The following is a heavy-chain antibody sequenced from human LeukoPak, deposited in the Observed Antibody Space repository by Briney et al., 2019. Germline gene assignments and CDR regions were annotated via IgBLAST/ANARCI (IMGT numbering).Heavy chain of an antibody. V-gene: IGHV1-3*01. D-gene: IGHD6-19*01. Sequence: ASVKVSCKASGYTFTNYAMHWVRQAPGQRLEWMGWINADYGDTKCSQQFQGRVTITRDTSASTAHMELTSLRSEDTAVYYCARGIGATSGWYLIDYWGQGALVTVSS. J-gene: IGHJ4*02. CDR3: ARGIGATSGWYLIDY. CDR1: GYTFTNYA. CDR2: INADYGDT.